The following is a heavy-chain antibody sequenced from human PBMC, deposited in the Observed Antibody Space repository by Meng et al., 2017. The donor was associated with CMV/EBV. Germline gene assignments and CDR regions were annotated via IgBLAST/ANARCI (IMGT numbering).Heavy chain of an antibody. J-gene: IGHJ4*02. CDR1: GFTFSSYS. D-gene: IGHD5-18*01. Sequence: GGPLRLSCAASGFTFSSYSMNWVRQAPGKGLEWVSSISSSSSYIYYADSVKGRFTISRDNAKNSLYLQMNSLRAEDTAVYYCARDRVSYSADFDYWGQGTLVTVSS. V-gene: IGHV3-21*01. CDR3: ARDRVSYSADFDY. CDR2: ISSSSSYI.